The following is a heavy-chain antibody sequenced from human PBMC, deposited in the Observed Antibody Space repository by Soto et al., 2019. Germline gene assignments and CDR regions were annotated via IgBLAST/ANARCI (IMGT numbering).Heavy chain of an antibody. Sequence: SVKVSCKASGGTFSSYAISWVRQAPGQGLEWMGGIIPIFATANYAQKFQGRVTITADESTSTAYMELNSLRSEDTAVYYCAREGVRGMDVWGQGTTVTVSS. CDR2: IIPIFATA. CDR1: GGTFSSYA. J-gene: IGHJ6*02. D-gene: IGHD3-16*01. V-gene: IGHV1-69*13. CDR3: AREGVRGMDV.